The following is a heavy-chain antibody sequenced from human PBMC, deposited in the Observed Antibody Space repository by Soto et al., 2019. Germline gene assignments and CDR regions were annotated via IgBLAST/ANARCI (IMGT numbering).Heavy chain of an antibody. CDR3: AKVPFNVDTAMAALDY. J-gene: IGHJ4*02. D-gene: IGHD5-18*01. Sequence: SLRLSCTASGFSFSSYAMSWVRQAPGKGLEWVAVISYDGSNKYYADSVKGRFTISRDNSKNTLYLQMNSLRAEDTAVYYCAKVPFNVDTAMAALDYWGQGTLVTVSS. V-gene: IGHV3-30*18. CDR1: GFSFSSYA. CDR2: ISYDGSNK.